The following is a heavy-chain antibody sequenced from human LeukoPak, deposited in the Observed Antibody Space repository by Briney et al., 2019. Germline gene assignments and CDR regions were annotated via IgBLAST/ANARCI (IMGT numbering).Heavy chain of an antibody. CDR2: INPNSGGT. J-gene: IGHJ4*02. V-gene: IGHV1-2*02. D-gene: IGHD5-18*01. Sequence: GASVKVSCKASGYTFTGYYMHWVRQAPGQGLEWMGWINPNSGGTNYAQKFQGRVTMTRDTSISTAYMELSRLRSDDTAVYYCARARGYSYGPFDYWGQGTLVTVSS. CDR3: ARARGYSYGPFDY. CDR1: GYTFTGYY.